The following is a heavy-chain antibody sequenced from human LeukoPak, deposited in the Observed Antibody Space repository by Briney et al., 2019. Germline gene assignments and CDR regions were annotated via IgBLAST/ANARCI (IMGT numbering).Heavy chain of an antibody. Sequence: GQSLKISCKGSGLNFVTTWIGWVRQMPGKGLEWMGIIYVGDSDTRYSPSFEGQGTFSVDTSMTTAFLQLTSLKATDTAMYYCARLNGDRSADSWGQGTQLIVSS. J-gene: IGHJ5*01. CDR3: ARLNGDRSADS. D-gene: IGHD3-22*01. V-gene: IGHV5-51*01. CDR1: GLNFVTTW. CDR2: IYVGDSDT.